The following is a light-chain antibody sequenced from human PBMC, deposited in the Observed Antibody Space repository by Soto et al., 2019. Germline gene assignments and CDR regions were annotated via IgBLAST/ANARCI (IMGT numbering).Light chain of an antibody. CDR3: QQYGSSAWT. CDR1: QSVSSSY. Sequence: EIVLTQSPGTLSLSPGERATLSCRASQSVSSSYLAWYQQKPGQAPRLLIYGASSRATGIPDRFSGNESGTYFTLTISRRGAEKFAVYYCQQYGSSAWTFGQGTKVEIK. J-gene: IGKJ1*01. V-gene: IGKV3-20*01. CDR2: GAS.